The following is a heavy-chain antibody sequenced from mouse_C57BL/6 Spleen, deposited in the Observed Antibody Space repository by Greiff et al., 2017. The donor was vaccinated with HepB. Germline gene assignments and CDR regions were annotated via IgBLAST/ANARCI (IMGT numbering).Heavy chain of an antibody. V-gene: IGHV1-5*01. CDR2: IYPGNSDT. D-gene: IGHD1-1*01. J-gene: IGHJ2*01. CDR3: TLITTVVATRNYFDY. CDR1: GYTFTSYW. Sequence: DVHLVESGTVLARPGASVKMSCKTSGYTFTSYWMHWVKQGPGQGLEWIGAIYPGNSDTSYNQKFKGKAKLTAVTSASTAYMELSSLTNEDSAVYYCTLITTVVATRNYFDYWGQGTTLTVSS.